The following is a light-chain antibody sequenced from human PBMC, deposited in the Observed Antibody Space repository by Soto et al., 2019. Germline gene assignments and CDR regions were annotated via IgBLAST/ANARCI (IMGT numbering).Light chain of an antibody. CDR2: TFA. CDR3: AAWDDSLNAL. Sequence: QSVLTQPPSASGTPGQRVTISCSGSSSNIGSNAVNWYQQLPGTAPKLLIYTFAQRPSGVPDRFSGSKSGTSASLAISGLQSEDEADYYCAAWDDSLNALFGTGTKVTVL. J-gene: IGLJ1*01. V-gene: IGLV1-44*01. CDR1: SSNIGSNA.